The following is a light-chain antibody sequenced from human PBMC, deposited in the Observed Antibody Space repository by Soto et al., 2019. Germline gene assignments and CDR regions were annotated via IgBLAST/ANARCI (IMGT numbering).Light chain of an antibody. V-gene: IGLV2-14*01. J-gene: IGLJ1*01. CDR2: EVS. CDR3: SSYTSSNTLAYV. Sequence: QCVLTQPASVSGSPGQSITISCAGTSSDVGGYNYVSWYQQHPGKAPKLIIYEVSNRPSGVSNRFSGSKSGNTASLTISGLQAEDEVDYYCSSYTSSNTLAYVFGTGTKVTVL. CDR1: SSDVGGYNY.